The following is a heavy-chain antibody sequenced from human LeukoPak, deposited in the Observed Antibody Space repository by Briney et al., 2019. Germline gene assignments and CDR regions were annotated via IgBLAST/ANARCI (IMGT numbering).Heavy chain of an antibody. CDR2: IDPSGGST. D-gene: IGHD4-23*01. Sequence: ASVKVSCKASGYTFSNYDMNWVRQAPGQGLEWMGIIDPSGGSTSYAQKFQGRVTMTRDMSTSTDYMELSSLRSEDTAVYYCARDNSVEDTAWWFDPWGQGTLVTVSS. J-gene: IGHJ5*02. CDR1: GYTFSNYD. CDR3: ARDNSVEDTAWWFDP. V-gene: IGHV1-46*01.